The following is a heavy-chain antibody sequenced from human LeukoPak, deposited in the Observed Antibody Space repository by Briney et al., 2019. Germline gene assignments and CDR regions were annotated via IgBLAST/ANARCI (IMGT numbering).Heavy chain of an antibody. J-gene: IGHJ4*02. V-gene: IGHV3-15*01. CDR1: GFTFSNAW. Sequence: GGSLRLSCAASGFTFSNAWMSWVRQAPGKGLEWVGRIKSKTDGGTTDYAAPVKGRFTISRDDSKNTLYLQMNSLRAEDTALYYCARDIRAVAGTRGFDYWGQGTLVTVSS. D-gene: IGHD6-19*01. CDR3: ARDIRAVAGTRGFDY. CDR2: IKSKTDGGTT.